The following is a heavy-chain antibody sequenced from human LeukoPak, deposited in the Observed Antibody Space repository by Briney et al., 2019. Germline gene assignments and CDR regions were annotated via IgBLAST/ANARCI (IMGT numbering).Heavy chain of an antibody. D-gene: IGHD3-22*01. J-gene: IGHJ4*02. CDR3: ARDAESNVRLNYYDSSGYSTYFDY. V-gene: IGHV3-30*04. CDR2: ISYDGSNK. CDR1: GFTFSSYA. Sequence: GGSLRLSCAASGFTFSSYAMHWVRQAPGKGLEWVAVISYDGSNKYYADSVKGRFTISRDNSKNTLYLQMNSLRAEDTAVYYCARDAESNVRLNYYDSSGYSTYFDYWGQGTLVTVSS.